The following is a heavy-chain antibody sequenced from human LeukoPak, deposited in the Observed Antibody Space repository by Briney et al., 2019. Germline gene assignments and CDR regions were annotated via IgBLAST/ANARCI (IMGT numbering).Heavy chain of an antibody. Sequence: PSETLSLTCAVYGGSFSGYYWSWIRQPPGKGLEWIGEINHSGSTNYNPSLKSRVTISVDTSKNQFSLKLSSVTAADTAVYYCARAGLVAAFDIWGQGTMVTVSS. CDR2: INHSGST. CDR1: GGSFSGYY. D-gene: IGHD2-15*01. V-gene: IGHV4-34*01. CDR3: ARAGLVAAFDI. J-gene: IGHJ3*02.